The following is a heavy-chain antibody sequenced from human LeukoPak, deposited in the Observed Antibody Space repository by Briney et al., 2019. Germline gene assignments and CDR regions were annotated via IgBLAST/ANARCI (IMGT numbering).Heavy chain of an antibody. Sequence: ASVKVSCKTSGYTFTGYYLHWVRQAPGQGLEWMGWINSNSGGTNYAQKFQGRVTMTRDTSITTAYMELSRLRSDDTAMYYCARDYGDYLPYFDYWGQGTLVTVSS. CDR3: ARDYGDYLPYFDY. CDR1: GYTFTGYY. D-gene: IGHD4-17*01. J-gene: IGHJ4*02. V-gene: IGHV1-2*02. CDR2: INSNSGGT.